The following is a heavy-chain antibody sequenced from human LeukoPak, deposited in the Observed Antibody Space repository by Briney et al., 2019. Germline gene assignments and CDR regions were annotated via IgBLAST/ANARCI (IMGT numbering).Heavy chain of an antibody. J-gene: IGHJ3*02. V-gene: IGHV4-34*01. Sequence: SETLSLTCAVYGGSFSGYYWSWIRQPPGKGLEWIGEINHSGSTNYNPSLKSRVTISVDTSKNQFSLKLSSVTAADTAVYYCARKLLWFGGGDAFDIWGQGTMVTVSS. CDR3: ARKLLWFGGGDAFDI. CDR1: GGSFSGYY. D-gene: IGHD3-10*01. CDR2: INHSGST.